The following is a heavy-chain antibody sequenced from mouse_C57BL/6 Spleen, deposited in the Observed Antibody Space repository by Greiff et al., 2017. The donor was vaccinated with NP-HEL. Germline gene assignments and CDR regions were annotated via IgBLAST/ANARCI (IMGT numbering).Heavy chain of an antibody. Sequence: EVMLVESGGGLVQPGGSLSLSCAASGFTFTDYYMSWVRQPPGKALEWLGFIRNKANGYTTEYSASVKGRFTISRDNSQSILYLQMNALRAEDSATYYCARNPTVVPYYFDYWGQGTTLTVSS. J-gene: IGHJ2*01. CDR2: IRNKANGYTT. V-gene: IGHV7-3*01. CDR3: ARNPTVVPYYFDY. D-gene: IGHD1-1*01. CDR1: GFTFTDYY.